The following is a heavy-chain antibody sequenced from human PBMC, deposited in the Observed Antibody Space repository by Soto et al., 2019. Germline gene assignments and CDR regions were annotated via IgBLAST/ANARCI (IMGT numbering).Heavy chain of an antibody. CDR3: AKDSRLPGFGLLIHAFDI. CDR2: ISGSLGSA. CDR1: GFTFNDYA. Sequence: PGGSLRLSCAVSGFTFNDYAMSWVRQAPGKGLEWVSTISGSLGSAYYAASVEGRFTISGDNSNNTLYLQVNSLRVEDTATYYCAKDSRLPGFGLLIHAFDIWGHGTMVTV. J-gene: IGHJ3*02. V-gene: IGHV3-23*01. D-gene: IGHD3-3*01.